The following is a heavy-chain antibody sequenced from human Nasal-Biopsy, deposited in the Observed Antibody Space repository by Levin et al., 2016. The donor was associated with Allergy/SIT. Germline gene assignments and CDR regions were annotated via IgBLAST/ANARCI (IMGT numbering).Heavy chain of an antibody. V-gene: IGHV3-23*01. Sequence: GESLKISCAASGFTFSNYVMSWVRQAPGKGLEWISTITGTGDRTHYAASVRGRFTISRDNSKDTLFVQMNSLRAEDTAVYYCVRCKVTAGGGNVFEYWAQGTRVTVSS. D-gene: IGHD4-23*01. CDR1: GFTFSNYV. J-gene: IGHJ4*02. CDR2: ITGTGDRT. CDR3: VRCKVTAGGGNVFEY.